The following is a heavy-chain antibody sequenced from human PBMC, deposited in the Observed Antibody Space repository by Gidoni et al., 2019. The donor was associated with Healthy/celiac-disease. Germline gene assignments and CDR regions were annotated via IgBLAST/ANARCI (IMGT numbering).Heavy chain of an antibody. V-gene: IGHV4-30-4*01. D-gene: IGHD3-3*01. CDR2: IYYSAST. CDR1: VGSFSSCDYY. Sequence: QVQLQESAPGLVKHSQTLSLTCTVLVGSFSSCDYYRSWIRQPPGKGLEWIGYIYYSASTYYNPSRKRRVTISVDTSKNQFSLKLSSVTAADTAVYYCAKAGDYDFWGGYIKDNWFDPWGQGTLVTVSS. CDR3: AKAGDYDFWGGYIKDNWFDP. J-gene: IGHJ5*02.